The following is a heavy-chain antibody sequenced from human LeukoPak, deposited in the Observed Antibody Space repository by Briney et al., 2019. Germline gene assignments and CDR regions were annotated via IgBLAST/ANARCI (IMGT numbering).Heavy chain of an antibody. D-gene: IGHD6-13*01. V-gene: IGHV1-2*04. CDR1: GYTFIGYY. CDR3: ARWGSIAAAGHFDY. Sequence: ASVKVSCKASGYTFIGYYMHWVRQAPGQGLEWMGWINPNSGGTNYTQKFQGWVTMTRDTSISTAYMELSRLRSDDTAVYYCARWGSIAAAGHFDYWGQGTLVTVSS. J-gene: IGHJ4*02. CDR2: INPNSGGT.